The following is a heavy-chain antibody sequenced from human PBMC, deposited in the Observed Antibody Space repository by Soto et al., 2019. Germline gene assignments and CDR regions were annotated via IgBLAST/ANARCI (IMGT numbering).Heavy chain of an antibody. V-gene: IGHV4-61*01. Sequence: QVQLQESGPGLVKPSETLSLTCTVSGGSVSSGSYYWSWIRQPPGKGLEWIGYIYYSGSTNYNSSLKSRVTISVDKSKNQFSLKLSSVTAADTAVYYCARDRDYGDFNFDYWGQGTLVTVSS. CDR3: ARDRDYGDFNFDY. D-gene: IGHD4-17*01. J-gene: IGHJ4*02. CDR2: IYYSGST. CDR1: GGSVSSGSYY.